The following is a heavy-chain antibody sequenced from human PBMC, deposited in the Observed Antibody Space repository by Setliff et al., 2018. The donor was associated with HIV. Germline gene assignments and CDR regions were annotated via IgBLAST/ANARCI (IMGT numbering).Heavy chain of an antibody. CDR1: GGSITTSSFY. J-gene: IGHJ4*02. CDR3: ARAFGTKYYFDY. CDR2: IYYSGST. V-gene: IGHV4-39*01. D-gene: IGHD1-7*01. Sequence: PSETLSLTCTVSGGSITTSSFYWGWIRQAPGKGLEWIGDIYYSGSTHYNPSLQSRVTISVDTSKNQFSLRLSSVTAADTAVYYCARAFGTKYYFDYWGQGTLVTVSS.